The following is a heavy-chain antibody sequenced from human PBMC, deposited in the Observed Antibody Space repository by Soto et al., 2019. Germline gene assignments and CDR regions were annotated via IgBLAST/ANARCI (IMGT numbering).Heavy chain of an antibody. D-gene: IGHD2-2*01. CDR1: GYNFTNYW. CDR3: ARHYCSDTNCPVRRQETDAFDI. V-gene: IGHV5-10-1*01. CDR2: IDPFDSYI. Sequence: EVQLVQSGAEVKKPGESLTISCKGSGYNFTNYWISWVRQLPGKGLEWMGRIDPFDSYINYSPPFEGHVTFSADKSISTASLQWSSLKASDTAMYYCARHYCSDTNCPVRRQETDAFDIWGQGTMVTVSS. J-gene: IGHJ3*02.